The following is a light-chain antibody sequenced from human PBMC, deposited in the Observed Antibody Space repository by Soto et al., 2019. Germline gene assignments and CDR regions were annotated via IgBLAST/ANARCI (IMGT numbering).Light chain of an antibody. V-gene: IGKV1-5*02. CDR2: DAS. J-gene: IGKJ1*01. CDR3: QQYNSYWT. CDR1: QTISGS. Sequence: DVPMSLSPSTRSAFLGDRVTIICRDSQTISGSLAWYQQKPGKAPNLLIYDASSLESGVPSRFSGSGSGTEFTLTISSLQPDDFATYYCQQYNSYWTFGQGTKVDIK.